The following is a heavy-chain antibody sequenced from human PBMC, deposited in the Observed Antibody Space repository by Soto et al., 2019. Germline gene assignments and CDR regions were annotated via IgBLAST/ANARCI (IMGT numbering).Heavy chain of an antibody. Sequence: GGSLRLSCAASGFDFGAHTVNWVRQAPGRGLEWISYISVTSNTIYYADSVKGRFTVSRDNAENSLFLQMNSLRDDDTALYYCARVMRYSSSSHYFDYWGLGTLVTVSS. CDR3: ARVMRYSSSSHYFDY. V-gene: IGHV3-48*02. D-gene: IGHD2-2*01. CDR2: ISVTSNTI. J-gene: IGHJ4*02. CDR1: GFDFGAHT.